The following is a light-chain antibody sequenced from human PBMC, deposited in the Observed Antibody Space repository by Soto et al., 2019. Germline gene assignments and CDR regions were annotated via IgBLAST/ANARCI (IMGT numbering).Light chain of an antibody. V-gene: IGLV2-11*01. CDR3: CSSAGSYIFYV. CDR2: DVS. Sequence: QSVLTQPRSVSGSPGQSVTISCTGTSSDVGGYNYVSWYQQHPGKAPKLMIYDVSKRPSGVPDRFSGSKSGNTASLTTSGLQAEYEADYKCCSSAGSYIFYVFGPGTKVPV. CDR1: SSDVGGYNY. J-gene: IGLJ1*01.